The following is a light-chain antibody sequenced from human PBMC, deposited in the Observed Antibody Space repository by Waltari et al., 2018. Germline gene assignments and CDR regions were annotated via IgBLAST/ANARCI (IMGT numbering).Light chain of an antibody. CDR3: QKYGSRPAT. CDR1: QSVSRF. J-gene: IGKJ1*01. V-gene: IGKV3-20*01. Sequence: EIVLTQSPGTLSLSPGERASLSCRASQSVSRFLAWYQQKPGQAPRLRIYDASSMAIGIPDRFSGSGSGTDFSLTISRLEPEDFAVYYCQKYGSRPATFGQGTKVEIK. CDR2: DAS.